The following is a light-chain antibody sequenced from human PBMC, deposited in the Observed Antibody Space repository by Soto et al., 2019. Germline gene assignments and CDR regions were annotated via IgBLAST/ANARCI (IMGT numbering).Light chain of an antibody. CDR2: WAS. J-gene: IGKJ1*01. CDR1: XTVLDSSNNKDY. Sequence: DIVMTHSPDSLAVSLRERATISXXSRXTVLDSSNNKDYLTWYQQKPGQPPNXXIYWASTREFGVPDRFSGSGSGTDFTLTISSLQAEDVAVYYCHQYYSTPRTFGHGTKVDI. CDR3: HQYYSTPRT. V-gene: IGKV4-1*01.